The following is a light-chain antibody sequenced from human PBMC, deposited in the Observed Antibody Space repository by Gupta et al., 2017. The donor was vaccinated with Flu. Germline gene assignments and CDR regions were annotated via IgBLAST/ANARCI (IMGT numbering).Light chain of an antibody. CDR3: TQVRHTHRGLT. V-gene: IGKV2-28*01. CDR2: LGS. Sequence: VMTQSPLSLHVAPGEPASISCRSSQTLLHSNGYNYLDWYLKKPGQSPPILVYLGSTRASGALDRFRGSGQGTDFTLKMIRVEVEDAGVYYSTQVRHTHRGLTSGQGTRLEIK. CDR1: QTLLHSNGYNY. J-gene: IGKJ5*01.